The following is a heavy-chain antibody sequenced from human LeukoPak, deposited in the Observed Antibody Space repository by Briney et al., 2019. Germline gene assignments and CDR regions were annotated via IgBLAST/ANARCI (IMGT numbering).Heavy chain of an antibody. CDR1: GYTFTGYY. CDR2: INPNSGGT. Sequence: ASVKVSFKASGYTFTGYYMHWVRQAPGQGLEWMGWINPNSGGTNYAQKFQGWVTMTRDTSISTAYMELSRLRSDDTAVYYCARGPELELQTLDYWGQGTLVTVSS. D-gene: IGHD1-7*01. V-gene: IGHV1-2*04. J-gene: IGHJ4*02. CDR3: ARGPELELQTLDY.